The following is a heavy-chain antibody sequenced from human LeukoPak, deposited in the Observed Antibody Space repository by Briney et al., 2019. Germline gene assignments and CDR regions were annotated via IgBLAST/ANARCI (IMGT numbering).Heavy chain of an antibody. CDR1: GYTFTGYY. V-gene: IGHV1-2*02. D-gene: IGHD3-22*01. CDR3: ARYYYDSSVYYPDY. Sequence: ASVKVSCKASGYTFTGYYMHWVRQAPGQGLEWMGWINPNSGGTNYAQKFQGRVTMTRDTSISTAYMELNRLRSDDTAVYYCARYYYDSSVYYPDYWGQGTLVTVSS. CDR2: INPNSGGT. J-gene: IGHJ4*02.